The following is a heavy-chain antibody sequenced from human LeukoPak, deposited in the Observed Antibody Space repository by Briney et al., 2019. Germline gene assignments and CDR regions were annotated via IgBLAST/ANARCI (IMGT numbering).Heavy chain of an antibody. V-gene: IGHV4-39*01. CDR2: IYYSGST. CDR1: GGSISSSSYY. J-gene: IGHJ4*02. D-gene: IGHD3-16*01. CDR3: ATGLGYYFDY. Sequence: SETLSLTCTVSGGSISSSSYYWGWIRQPPGKGLEWIGSIYYSGSTYYNPSLKSRVTISVDTSKNQFSLKLSSVTAADTAVYYCATGLGYYFDYWGQGILVTVSS.